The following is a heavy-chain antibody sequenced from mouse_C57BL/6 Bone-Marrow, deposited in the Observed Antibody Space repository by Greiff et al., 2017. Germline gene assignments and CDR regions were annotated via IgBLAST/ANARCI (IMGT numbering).Heavy chain of an antibody. CDR2: ISSGSSTI. CDR1: GFTFSDYG. D-gene: IGHD1-1*01. Sequence: EVQGVESGGGLVKPGGSLKLSCAASGFTFSDYGMHLVRQAPEKGLEWVAYISSGSSTIYYADTVKGRFTISRDNAKNTLFLQMTSLRSEDTAMYYCARNYGFAYWGQGTLVTVSA. J-gene: IGHJ3*01. CDR3: ARNYGFAY. V-gene: IGHV5-17*01.